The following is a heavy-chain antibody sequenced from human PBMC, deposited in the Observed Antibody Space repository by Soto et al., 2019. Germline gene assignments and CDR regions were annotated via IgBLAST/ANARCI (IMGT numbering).Heavy chain of an antibody. CDR3: ARDLETMMAGHYGMDV. V-gene: IGHV1-46*01. Sequence: ASVKVSCKSSGYTFTSYYMHWVRQAPGQGLEWMGIINPSGGSTSYAQKFQGRVTMTRDTSTSTVYMELSSLRSEDTAVYYCARDLETMMAGHYGMDVWGQGTTVTVSS. D-gene: IGHD3-22*01. J-gene: IGHJ6*02. CDR1: GYTFTSYY. CDR2: INPSGGST.